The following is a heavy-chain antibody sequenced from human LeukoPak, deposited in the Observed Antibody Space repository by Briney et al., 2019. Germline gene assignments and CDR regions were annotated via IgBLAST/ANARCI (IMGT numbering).Heavy chain of an antibody. CDR1: GGSISSGGYY. CDR3: ARSYDYVWGSYRPPFDY. CDR2: IYYSGST. Sequence: SETLSLTCTVSGGSISSGGYYWSWIRQHPGKGLEWIGYIYYSGSTYYNPSLKSRVTISVDTSKNQFSLKLSSVTAADTAVYYCARSYDYVWGSYRPPFDYWGQGTLVTVSS. V-gene: IGHV4-31*03. J-gene: IGHJ4*02. D-gene: IGHD3-16*02.